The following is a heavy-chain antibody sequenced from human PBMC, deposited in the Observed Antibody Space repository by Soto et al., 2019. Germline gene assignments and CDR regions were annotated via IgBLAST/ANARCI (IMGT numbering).Heavy chain of an antibody. CDR1: GYTFTSYA. Sequence: QVQLVQSGAEVKKPGASVKVSCKASGYTFTSYAINWVRQATGQGLEWMGWMHPNRGNTGYAQTFQGRINMSSNTSISTAYRELSSLRSEDTAVYYCATLVRYFAWEPFDPWGQGNIVTVSS. CDR3: ATLVRYFAWEPFDP. CDR2: MHPNRGNT. D-gene: IGHD3-9*01. J-gene: IGHJ5*02. V-gene: IGHV1-8*01.